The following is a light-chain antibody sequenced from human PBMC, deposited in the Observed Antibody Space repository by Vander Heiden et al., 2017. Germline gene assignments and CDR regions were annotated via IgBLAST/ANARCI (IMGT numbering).Light chain of an antibody. Sequence: QSALTQPASVSGSPGQSITLSCTGTSSEVGSFNLVSWYQQYPGKAPKLMIYEGTKRPSGVSNRFSGSKSGNTASLTISGLQAEDEADYYCCSYAGSSIVVFGGGTKLTVL. CDR3: CSYAGSSIVV. CDR2: EGT. V-gene: IGLV2-23*01. J-gene: IGLJ2*01. CDR1: SSEVGSFNL.